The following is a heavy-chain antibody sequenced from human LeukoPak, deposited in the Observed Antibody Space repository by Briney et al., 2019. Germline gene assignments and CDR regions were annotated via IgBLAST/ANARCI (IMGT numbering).Heavy chain of an antibody. D-gene: IGHD3-22*01. CDR2: IYYSGST. Sequence: SETLSLTCTVSGGSISSGGYYWSRIRQHPGKGLEWIGYIYYSGSTYYNPSLKSRVTISVDTSKNQFSLKLSSVTAADTAVYYCARVVPSSGYYYPDYWGQGTLVTVSS. CDR3: ARVVPSSGYYYPDY. CDR1: GGSISSGGYY. V-gene: IGHV4-31*03. J-gene: IGHJ4*02.